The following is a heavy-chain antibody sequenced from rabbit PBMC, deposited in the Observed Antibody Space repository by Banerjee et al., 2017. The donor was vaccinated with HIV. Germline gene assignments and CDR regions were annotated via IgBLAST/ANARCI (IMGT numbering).Heavy chain of an antibody. CDR1: GFSFSSSYW. D-gene: IGHD2-1*01. J-gene: IGHJ4*01. Sequence: QEQLEESGGDLVKPEGSLTLTCTASGFSFSSSYWICWVRQAPGKGLEWIACILAGSGGSTYYASWAKGRSTISKTSSTTVTLQMTSLTAADTATYFCATAYGGYNDAWNLWGPGTLVTVS. V-gene: IGHV1S45*01. CDR2: ILAGSGGST. CDR3: ATAYGGYNDAWNL.